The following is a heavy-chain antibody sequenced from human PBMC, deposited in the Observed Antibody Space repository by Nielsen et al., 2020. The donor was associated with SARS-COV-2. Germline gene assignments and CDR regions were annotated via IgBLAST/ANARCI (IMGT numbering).Heavy chain of an antibody. D-gene: IGHD3-9*01. CDR3: ARDPRVRYFDWIYFDY. Sequence: GGSLRLSCAASGFSVSSHDMNWVRQAPGKGLQWVSLIYSDGSTKYADSVKGRFTISRDNSRNTVYLQMNSLRAEDTAVYYCARDPRVRYFDWIYFDYWGQGTLVTVSS. V-gene: IGHV3-53*01. CDR1: GFSVSSHD. J-gene: IGHJ4*02. CDR2: IYSDGST.